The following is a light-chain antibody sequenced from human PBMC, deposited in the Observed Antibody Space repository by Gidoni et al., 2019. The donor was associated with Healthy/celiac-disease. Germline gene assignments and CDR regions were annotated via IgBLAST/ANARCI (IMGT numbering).Light chain of an antibody. Sequence: DIQMTQSPSSLSASVGDRVTITCRASQSISSYLNWYQQKPGKAPKLLIYAASSLQSGVPSRFSGSGSGTDFTLTISSLQPEDFATYYCQQSYSTPPRXFXQGTKVEIK. V-gene: IGKV1-39*01. CDR2: AAS. J-gene: IGKJ1*01. CDR1: QSISSY. CDR3: QQSYSTPPRX.